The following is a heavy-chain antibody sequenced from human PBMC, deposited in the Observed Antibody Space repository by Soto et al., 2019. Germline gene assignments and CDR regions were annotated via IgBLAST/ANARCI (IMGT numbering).Heavy chain of an antibody. Sequence: QVQLVQSGAEVKKPWSSVKVSCKASGGTFSSYAISWVRQAPGQGLEWMGGIIPIFGTANYAQKFQGRVTITADESTSTAYMELSSLRSEDTAVYYCAAAQVTTEGYYYYGMDVWGQGTTVTVSS. J-gene: IGHJ6*02. V-gene: IGHV1-69*12. CDR1: GGTFSSYA. D-gene: IGHD4-4*01. CDR2: IIPIFGTA. CDR3: AAAQVTTEGYYYYGMDV.